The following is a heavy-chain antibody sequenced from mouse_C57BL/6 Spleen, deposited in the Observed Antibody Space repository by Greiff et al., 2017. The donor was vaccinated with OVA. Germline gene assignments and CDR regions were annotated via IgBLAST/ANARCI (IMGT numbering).Heavy chain of an antibody. V-gene: IGHV1-80*01. CDR3: ANIYYDYDEGPYWYFDV. Sequence: VQLQQSGAELVKPGASVKISCKASGYAFSSYWMNWVKQRPGKGLEWIGQIYPGDGDTNYNGKFKGKATLTADKSSSTAYMQRSSLTSEDSAVYFCANIYYDYDEGPYWYFDVWGTGTTVTVSS. CDR1: GYAFSSYW. D-gene: IGHD2-4*01. CDR2: IYPGDGDT. J-gene: IGHJ1*03.